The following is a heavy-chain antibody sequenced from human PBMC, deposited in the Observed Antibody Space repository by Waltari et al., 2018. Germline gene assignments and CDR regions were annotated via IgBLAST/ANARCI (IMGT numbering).Heavy chain of an antibody. CDR1: GFTVSSNY. CDR3: ARDVPGVGANTFDY. Sequence: EVQLVESGGGLIQPGGSLRLSCAASGFTVSSNYMSWVRQAPGKGLEWVSVIYSGGSTYYADSVKGRFTISRDNSKNTLYLQMNSLRAEDTAVYYCARDVPGVGANTFDYWGQGTLVIVSS. D-gene: IGHD1-26*01. J-gene: IGHJ4*02. CDR2: IYSGGST. V-gene: IGHV3-53*01.